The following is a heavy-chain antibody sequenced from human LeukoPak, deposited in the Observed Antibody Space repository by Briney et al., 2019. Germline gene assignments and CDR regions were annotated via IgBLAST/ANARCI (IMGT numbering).Heavy chain of an antibody. D-gene: IGHD1-26*01. Sequence: PGGSLRLSCAASGLTFSGYWMQWVRQAPGKGLVWVSRINSDGSTTTYADSVKGRFTISRDNAKNTLYLQMNSLRAEDTAMYYCERDGPSVGATIDYWGQGTLVTVSS. V-gene: IGHV3-74*01. J-gene: IGHJ4*02. CDR1: GLTFSGYW. CDR3: ERDGPSVGATIDY. CDR2: INSDGSTT.